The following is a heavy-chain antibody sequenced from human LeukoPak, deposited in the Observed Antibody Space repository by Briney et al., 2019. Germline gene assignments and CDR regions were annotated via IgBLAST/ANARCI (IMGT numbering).Heavy chain of an antibody. J-gene: IGHJ4*02. D-gene: IGHD3-10*02. CDR3: ARESYVRGAFDY. Sequence: SETLSLTCTVSGGSISSCRPYWGWIRQPPGKGLEWIGYIYYSGSTNYNPSLKSRVTISVDTSKNQFSLKLSSVTAADTAVYYCARESYVRGAFDYWGQGTLVTVSS. CDR2: IYYSGST. V-gene: IGHV4-61*01. CDR1: GGSISSCRPY.